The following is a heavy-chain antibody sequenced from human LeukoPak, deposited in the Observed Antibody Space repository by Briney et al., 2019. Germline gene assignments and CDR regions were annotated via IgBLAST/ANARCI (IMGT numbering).Heavy chain of an antibody. CDR2: VSDSGTRT. J-gene: IGHJ5*02. CDR1: GFTFSSYA. CDR3: AKGYFGGLLHLHH. Sequence: SGGSLTLSCAASGFTFSSYAMNWVRQAPGKGLEWVSVVSDSGTRTFYAASVKGRFTISRDNSNNTLYLQMNSLRAEDTAIYYCAKGYFGGLLHLHHWGQGALVTVSS. D-gene: IGHD2/OR15-2a*01. V-gene: IGHV3-23*01.